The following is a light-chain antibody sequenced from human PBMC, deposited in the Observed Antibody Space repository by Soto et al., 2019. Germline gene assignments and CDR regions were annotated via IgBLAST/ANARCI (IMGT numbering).Light chain of an antibody. J-gene: IGLJ3*02. V-gene: IGLV1-44*01. Sequence: QSVLTQPPSASGTTGQRVTISCSGRSSNIEKNSVNWYQQFPGTAPKLLIYRNNQRPSGVSNRFSGSKSGNTASLTISGLQAEDEADYYCCSYAGISTFEVFGGGTQLTVL. CDR3: CSYAGISTFEV. CDR1: SSNIEKNS. CDR2: RNN.